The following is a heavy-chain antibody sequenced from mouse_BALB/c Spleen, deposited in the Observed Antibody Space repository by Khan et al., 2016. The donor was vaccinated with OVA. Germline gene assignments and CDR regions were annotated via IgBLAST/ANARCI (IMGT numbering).Heavy chain of an antibody. CDR3: VRSGGNCHWHFDV. J-gene: IGHJ1*01. Sequence: EVQLVESGGGLVQPGGSRKLSCAASGFTFSSFGMHWVRQAPKKGLEWVAYISSGSSTIYYVDTVKGRFTISRDSHKNTLFLQMTSLRSEDTAMYSCVRSGGNCHWHFDVWCAGTSVTVSS. V-gene: IGHV5-17*02. CDR2: ISSGSSTI. D-gene: IGHD2-1*01. CDR1: GFTFSSFG.